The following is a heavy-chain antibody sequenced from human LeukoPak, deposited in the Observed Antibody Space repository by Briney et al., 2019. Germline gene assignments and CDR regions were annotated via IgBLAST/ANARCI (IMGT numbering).Heavy chain of an antibody. V-gene: IGHV4-34*01. D-gene: IGHD3-22*01. J-gene: IGHJ4*02. CDR1: GGSFSGYY. Sequence: SETLSLTCAVYGGSFSGYYWSWIRQPPGKGLEWIGEINHSGSTNYNPSLKSRFTISVDTSKNQFSLRMRSVTAADTAVYYCARPGKTGVIDYGGQEPLAPLPS. CDR3: ARPGKTGVIDY. CDR2: INHSGST.